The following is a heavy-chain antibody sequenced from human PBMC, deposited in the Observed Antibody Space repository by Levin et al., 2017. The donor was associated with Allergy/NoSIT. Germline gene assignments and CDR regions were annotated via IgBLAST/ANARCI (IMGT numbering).Heavy chain of an antibody. J-gene: IGHJ4*02. CDR3: ARLLWFGESVDY. D-gene: IGHD3-10*01. Sequence: PSETLSLTCSVSGGSISSTSHYWGWIRQPPGKGLEWIGSIYYSGSGYYSPSLKSRVTLFIDTSKNQFSLQVTSVTAADTAVYYCARLLWFGESVDYWGPGTLVTVSS. V-gene: IGHV4-39*01. CDR2: IYYSGSG. CDR1: GGSISSTSHY.